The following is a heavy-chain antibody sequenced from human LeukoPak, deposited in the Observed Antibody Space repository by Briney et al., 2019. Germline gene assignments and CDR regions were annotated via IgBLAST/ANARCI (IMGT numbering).Heavy chain of an antibody. Sequence: SETLSLTCAVSGYSISSGYYWGWIRQPPGKGLEWIGSIYHSGSTYHNPSLKSRVTISVDTSKNQFSLKLSSVTAADTAVYYCARHTSFLYYYDSSGFDYWGQGTLVTVSS. J-gene: IGHJ4*02. D-gene: IGHD3-22*01. V-gene: IGHV4-38-2*01. CDR2: IYHSGST. CDR3: ARHTSFLYYYDSSGFDY. CDR1: GYSISSGYY.